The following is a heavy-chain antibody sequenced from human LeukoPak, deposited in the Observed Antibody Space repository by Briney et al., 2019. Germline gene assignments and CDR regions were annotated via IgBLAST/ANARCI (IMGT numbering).Heavy chain of an antibody. CDR1: GFTFSSYS. V-gene: IGHV3-48*01. D-gene: IGHD3-22*01. CDR3: AKPSIRYYDSSGYLHD. J-gene: IGHJ4*02. CDR2: ISSSSSTI. Sequence: PGGSPRLSCAASGFTFSSYSMNWVRQAPGKGLEWVSYISSSSSTIYYADSVKGRFTISRDNAKNSLYLQMNSLRAEDTAVYYCAKPSIRYYDSSGYLHDWGQGTLVTVSS.